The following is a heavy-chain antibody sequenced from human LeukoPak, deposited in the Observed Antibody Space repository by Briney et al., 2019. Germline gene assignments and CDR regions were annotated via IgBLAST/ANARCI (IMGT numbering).Heavy chain of an antibody. D-gene: IGHD4-17*01. CDR2: IYYSWTT. V-gene: IGHV4-59*01. J-gene: IGHJ6*02. CDR3: AREDPQTTVPEGMDV. CDR1: GGSIRYYY. Sequence: SETLSLTCTVSGGSIRYYYWSWLRQSPGKGLEWIGYIYYSWTTNYNPSLKSRVTISVDTSKNQFSLQLRSVTAADTAVYYCAREDPQTTVPEGMDVWGQGTTVSVSS.